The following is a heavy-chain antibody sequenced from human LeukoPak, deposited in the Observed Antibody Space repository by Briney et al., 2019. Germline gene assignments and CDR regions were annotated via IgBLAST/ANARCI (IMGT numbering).Heavy chain of an antibody. J-gene: IGHJ4*02. CDR2: IKPIGGGT. D-gene: IGHD4-17*01. Sequence: ASVRLSCKASGYTFTDFFIHWVRQAPGRGLEWMGRIKPIGGGTDYAQKFQGRVTMTRDTSISTAYMELSRLRSDDTAVYYCARDRNFGDYLGDYWGQGTLVTVSS. CDR3: ARDRNFGDYLGDY. V-gene: IGHV1-2*06. CDR1: GYTFTDFF.